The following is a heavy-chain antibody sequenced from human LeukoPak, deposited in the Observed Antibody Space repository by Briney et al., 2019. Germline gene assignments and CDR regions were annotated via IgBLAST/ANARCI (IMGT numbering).Heavy chain of an antibody. V-gene: IGHV4-34*01. CDR1: GGSFSGYY. D-gene: IGHD1-26*01. Sequence: SETLSLTCAVYGGSFSGYYWSWIRQPPGKGLEWIGEINHSGSTNYNPSLKSRVTISVDTSKNQFSLKLSSVTAADTAVYYCARRRSGSSLFDYWGQGTLDTVSS. CDR3: ARRRSGSSLFDY. CDR2: INHSGST. J-gene: IGHJ4*02.